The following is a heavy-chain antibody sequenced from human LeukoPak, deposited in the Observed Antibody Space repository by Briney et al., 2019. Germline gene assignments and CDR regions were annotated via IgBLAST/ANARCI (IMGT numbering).Heavy chain of an antibody. CDR1: GFTFSGNW. CDR2: IKQDGSEE. Sequence: GGSLRLSCAAPGFTFSGNWMTWVRQAPGKGLEWVANIKQDGSEEYYVNSVKGRFTISRDNAKNSLYLHMSSLRAEDTAVYYCARHDNWNFPYWGQGTLVTVSS. D-gene: IGHD1-7*01. CDR3: ARHDNWNFPY. J-gene: IGHJ4*02. V-gene: IGHV3-7*01.